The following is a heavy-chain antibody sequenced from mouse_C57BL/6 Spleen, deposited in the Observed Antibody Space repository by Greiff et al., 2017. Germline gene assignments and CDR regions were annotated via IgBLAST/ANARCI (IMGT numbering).Heavy chain of an antibody. CDR1: GYTFTSYW. V-gene: IGHV1-61*01. CDR2: IYPSDSET. Sequence: QVQLQQHGAELVRPGSSVKLSCKASGYTFTSYWMEWVKQRPGQGLEWIGNIYPSDSETHYNQKFKDKDTLTVDKTSSTAYMQLSSLTSEDSAVYYCARICECCCVGAWFAGKGPRALVSV. CDR3: ARICECCCVGAWFAG. J-gene: IGHJ3*01.